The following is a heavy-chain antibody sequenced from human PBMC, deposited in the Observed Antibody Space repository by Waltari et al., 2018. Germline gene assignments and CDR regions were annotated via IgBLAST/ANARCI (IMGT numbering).Heavy chain of an antibody. CDR3: ARHVTVTNYYYYGMDV. CDR2: IYYGGST. CDR1: VGTISNSSYY. J-gene: IGHJ6*02. D-gene: IGHD4-17*01. Sequence: QLQLQESGPCLVKPSWTLSLTCTASVGTISNSSYYWGWTRKPAGKGLEWIGSIYYGGSTYYNPSLKSRVTISVDTSKNHFSLKLSSVTAADTAVYYCARHVTVTNYYYYGMDVWGQGTTVTVSS. V-gene: IGHV4-39*01.